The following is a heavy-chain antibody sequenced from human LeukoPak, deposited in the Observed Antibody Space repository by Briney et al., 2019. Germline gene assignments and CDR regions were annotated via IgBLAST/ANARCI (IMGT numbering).Heavy chain of an antibody. CDR1: GFTFSSYG. CDR3: AKASWAGVTTTYFDY. D-gene: IGHD1-26*01. CDR2: ISYDGSNK. V-gene: IGHV3-30*18. Sequence: GGSLRLSCAASGFTFSSYGMHWVRQAPGKGREWAAVISYDGSNKYYADSVKGRFTISRDNSKNTLYVQMNSLRAEDTAVYYCAKASWAGVTTTYFDYWGQGTLVTVSS. J-gene: IGHJ4*02.